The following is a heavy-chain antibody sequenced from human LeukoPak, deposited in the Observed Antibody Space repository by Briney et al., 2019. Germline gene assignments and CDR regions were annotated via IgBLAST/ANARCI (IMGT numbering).Heavy chain of an antibody. CDR1: GFTINNTY. CDR3: ARGSPRGRITFDI. J-gene: IGHJ3*02. V-gene: IGHV3-53*01. D-gene: IGHD2-21*01. CDR2: IYSGGIT. Sequence: PGGSLRLSCAASGFTINNTYMTWVRQAPGKGLEWVSIIYSGGITYYADSVKGRFTISRDNSKNTLSLQMSSLRAEDTAVYYCARGSPRGRITFDIWGQGTMVTVSS.